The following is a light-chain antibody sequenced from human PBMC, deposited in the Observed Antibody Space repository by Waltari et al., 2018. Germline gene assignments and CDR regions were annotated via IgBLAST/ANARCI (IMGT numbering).Light chain of an antibody. V-gene: IGKV1-5*03. CDR1: QSVNSW. CDR3: QQYDSYPYT. J-gene: IGKJ2*01. CDR2: ETS. Sequence: DVQMTQSPSTLSASVGDRVTITCRASQSVNSWLAWYQQKPGTAPQLLIYETSTLASGVPSRFSDSGSGTEFTLTINTLQPEDFATFFCQQYDSYPYTFGQGSKVEI.